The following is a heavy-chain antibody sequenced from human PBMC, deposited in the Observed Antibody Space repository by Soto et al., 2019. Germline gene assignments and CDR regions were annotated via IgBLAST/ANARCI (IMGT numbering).Heavy chain of an antibody. CDR2: ITWDGINI. D-gene: IGHD2-15*01. J-gene: IGHJ4*02. CDR3: AKDGIAWH. Sequence: PGGSLRLSCPASGVPFGDYTMHWVRQAPGKGLEWVSLITWDGINIEYADSVRGRFTISRDNSKNSLYLQMNGLRHEDTAFYYCAKDGIAWHWGQGTLVTVSS. V-gene: IGHV3-43*01. CDR1: GVPFGDYT.